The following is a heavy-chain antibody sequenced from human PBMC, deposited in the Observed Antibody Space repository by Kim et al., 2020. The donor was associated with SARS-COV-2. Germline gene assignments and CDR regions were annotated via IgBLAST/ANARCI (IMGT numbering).Heavy chain of an antibody. Sequence: GGSLRLSCAASGFTFSSYGMHWVRQAPGKGLEWVAVISYDGSNKYYADSVKGRFTISRDNSKNTLYLQMNSLRAEDTAVYYCAKVAGDIVVVPAAMGPFDYWGQGTLVTVSS. J-gene: IGHJ4*02. D-gene: IGHD2-2*01. CDR1: GFTFSSYG. V-gene: IGHV3-30*18. CDR3: AKVAGDIVVVPAAMGPFDY. CDR2: ISYDGSNK.